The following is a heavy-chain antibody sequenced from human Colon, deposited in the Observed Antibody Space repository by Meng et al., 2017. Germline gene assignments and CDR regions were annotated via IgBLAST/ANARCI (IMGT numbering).Heavy chain of an antibody. CDR1: TFTFSLYS. V-gene: IGHV3-30*04. J-gene: IGHJ1*01. CDR3: ARGFVGASSG. D-gene: IGHD1-26*01. CDR2: ISHDGGAI. Sequence: QGQLVASGGGGVQPGRSLRPSCVDSTFTFSLYSMHWVRQAPGKGLEWVAVISHDGGAIFYADSVKGRFTISRDNSKNTLYLEMNSLRDEDTAVYYCARGFVGASSGWGQGTLVTVFS.